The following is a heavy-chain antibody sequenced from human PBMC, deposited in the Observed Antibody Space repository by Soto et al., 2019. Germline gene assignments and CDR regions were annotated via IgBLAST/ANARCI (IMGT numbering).Heavy chain of an antibody. V-gene: IGHV1-3*01. Sequence: QVQLVQSGAEVKKPGASVKVSCKASGYTFTSYAMNWVRQAPGQRLEWMGWINAGNGNTKYSQKFQGRVTITRDTSASTAYRELSSLRSEDTAVYYCARDLQADYWGQGTLVTVSS. CDR2: INAGNGNT. J-gene: IGHJ4*02. CDR1: GYTFTSYA. CDR3: ARDLQADY.